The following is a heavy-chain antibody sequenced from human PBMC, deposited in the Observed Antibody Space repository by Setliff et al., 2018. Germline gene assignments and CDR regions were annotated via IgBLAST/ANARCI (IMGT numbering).Heavy chain of an antibody. V-gene: IGHV4-38-2*01. Sequence: SETLSLTCGVSGSSVDSDYFWGWVRQPPGKGLEWIAPFHQSSTNYYNPSLKSRVSISVDTARNQISLTLKSLTAADTAVYYCARAQWELLRFEYWGQGTLVTVSS. CDR2: FHQSSTN. J-gene: IGHJ4*02. CDR1: GSSVDSDYF. CDR3: ARAQWELLRFEY. D-gene: IGHD1-26*01.